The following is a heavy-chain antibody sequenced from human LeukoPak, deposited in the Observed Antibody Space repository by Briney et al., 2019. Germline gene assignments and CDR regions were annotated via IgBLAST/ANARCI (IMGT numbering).Heavy chain of an antibody. CDR1: GLTFRKYW. J-gene: IGHJ4*02. V-gene: IGHV3-74*01. D-gene: IGHD6-19*01. CDR3: ATKQWLAPPPDS. Sequence: PGGSLRLSCAASGLTFRKYWMLWVRHAPGKGLESVSRINTDGTVTTYADSVKGRFTVSRDNADNTMFLQMNSVRDEDTAVYYCATKQWLAPPPDSWGQGTPVTVSS. CDR2: INTDGTVT.